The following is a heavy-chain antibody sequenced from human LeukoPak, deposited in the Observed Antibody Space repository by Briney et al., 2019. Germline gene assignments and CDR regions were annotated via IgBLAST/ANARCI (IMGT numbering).Heavy chain of an antibody. D-gene: IGHD1-1*01. V-gene: IGHV3-21*06. J-gene: IGHJ4*02. CDR1: GFIFSKYA. CDR2: IDGPSDSI. Sequence: GGSLRLSCAASGFIFSKYAMEWVRQAPGKGLEWVSSIDGPSDSIYYADSVKGRFTISRDDAKNSVCLQMNSLRAEDTGIYYCARLVCTTIPCYGKFYFDYWGQGTLVPVAS. CDR3: ARLVCTTIPCYGKFYFDY.